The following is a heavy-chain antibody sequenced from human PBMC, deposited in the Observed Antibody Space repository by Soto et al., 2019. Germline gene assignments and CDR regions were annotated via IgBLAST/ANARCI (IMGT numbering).Heavy chain of an antibody. D-gene: IGHD3-3*01. CDR2: IYHSGST. CDR3: ARDSYGVGVAHYFDY. J-gene: IGHJ4*02. V-gene: IGHV4-4*02. Sequence: SETLSLTCAVSSGSISSSNWWSWVRQPPGKGLEWIGEIYHSGSTNYNPSLKSRVTISVDKSKNQFSLKLSSVTAADTAVYYCARDSYGVGVAHYFDYWGQGTLVTVSS. CDR1: SGSISSSNW.